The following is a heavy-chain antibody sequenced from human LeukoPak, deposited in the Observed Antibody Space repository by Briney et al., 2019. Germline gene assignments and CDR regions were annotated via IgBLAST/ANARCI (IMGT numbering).Heavy chain of an antibody. J-gene: IGHJ5*02. CDR2: INHSGST. Sequence: PSETLSLTCAVYGGSFSGYYWSWIRQPPGKGLEWIGEINHSGSTNYNPSLKSRVTISVDTSKNQFSLKLSSVTAADTAVYYCASLSAGSSGYYKNNWFDPWGQGTLVTVSS. CDR1: GGSFSGYY. V-gene: IGHV4-34*01. CDR3: ASLSAGSSGYYKNNWFDP. D-gene: IGHD3-22*01.